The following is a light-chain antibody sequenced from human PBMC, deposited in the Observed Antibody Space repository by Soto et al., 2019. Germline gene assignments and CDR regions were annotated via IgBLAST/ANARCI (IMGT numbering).Light chain of an antibody. J-gene: IGKJ2*01. CDR2: DAS. CDR3: QQYSSYPYT. V-gene: IGKV1-5*01. Sequence: DIPMTQSPSTLSASVGERVTITCRASQTISTWLAWYQQKPGKAPKLLIYDASSLESGVPSRISGSASGTEFTLPISSLQPDDFATYYCQQYSSYPYTFGQGTKLQIK. CDR1: QTISTW.